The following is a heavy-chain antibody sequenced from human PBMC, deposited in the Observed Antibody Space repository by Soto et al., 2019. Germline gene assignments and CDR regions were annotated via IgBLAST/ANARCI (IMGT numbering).Heavy chain of an antibody. D-gene: IGHD5-18*01. CDR1: GFSLSTSGVG. Sequence: QITLKESGPTLVKATQTLTLTCTFSGFSLSTSGVGVGWIRQPPGKALEWLALIYWDDDKRYSPSLKSRPTITKDTSKNQVVLTMTNMDPVDTATYYCAHRFVDTAMSDWGQGTLVTVSS. V-gene: IGHV2-5*02. CDR2: IYWDDDK. CDR3: AHRFVDTAMSD. J-gene: IGHJ4*02.